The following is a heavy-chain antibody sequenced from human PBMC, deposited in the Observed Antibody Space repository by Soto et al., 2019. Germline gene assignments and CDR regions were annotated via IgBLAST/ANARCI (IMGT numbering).Heavy chain of an antibody. CDR1: GYTFTRYG. CDR2: ISAYNGNK. J-gene: IGHJ4*02. CDR3: AREPNYFDY. V-gene: IGHV1-18*01. Sequence: GASVKVSCKAAGYTFTRYGISWVRQAPGQGLEWMGWISAYNGNKKYAQKVQGRVTMTTDTSSSTAYMELRSLRSDDTAVYYCAREPNYFDYWGQGTLVTVSS.